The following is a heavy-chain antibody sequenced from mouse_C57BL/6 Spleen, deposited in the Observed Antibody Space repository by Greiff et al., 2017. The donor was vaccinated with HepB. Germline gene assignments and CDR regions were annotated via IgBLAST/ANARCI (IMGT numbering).Heavy chain of an antibody. Sequence: EVQLQQSGPELVKPGASVKISCKASGYTFTDYYMNWVKQSHGKSLEWIGDINPNNGGTSYNQKFKGKATLTVDKSSSTAYMELRSLTSEDSAVYYCAREIDYYGSSLAGGYWGQGTTLTVSS. CDR3: AREIDYYGSSLAGGY. D-gene: IGHD1-1*01. CDR2: INPNNGGT. V-gene: IGHV1-26*01. CDR1: GYTFTDYY. J-gene: IGHJ2*01.